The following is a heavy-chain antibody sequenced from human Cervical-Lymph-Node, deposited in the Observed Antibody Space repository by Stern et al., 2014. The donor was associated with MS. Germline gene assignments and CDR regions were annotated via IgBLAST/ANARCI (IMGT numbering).Heavy chain of an antibody. J-gene: IGHJ6*02. CDR3: ARHSVSSVGGMDV. D-gene: IGHD3-16*02. CDR2: IYPGNSDT. V-gene: IGHV5-51*01. CDR1: GYSFTTYW. Sequence: EVQLVESGAEMKKPGESLKISCKGYGYSFTTYWIGWVRQMPGKGLEWMGMIYPGNSDTRSSPSFQGQVTISADKSISPAYLQWNSLKASDTAMYYCARHSVSSVGGMDVWGQGTTVTVSS.